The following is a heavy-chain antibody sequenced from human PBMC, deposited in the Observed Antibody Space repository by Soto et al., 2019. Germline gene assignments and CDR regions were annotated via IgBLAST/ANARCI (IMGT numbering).Heavy chain of an antibody. CDR2: IYHSGST. D-gene: IGHD4-4*01. Sequence: KPSETLSLTCAVSGYSISSGYYWGWIRQPPGKGLEWIGSIYHSGSTYYNPSLKSRVTISVDTSKNQFSLKLSSVTAADTAVYYCAGVREVTILDYWGQGTLVTVSS. CDR1: GYSISSGYY. J-gene: IGHJ4*02. CDR3: AGVREVTILDY. V-gene: IGHV4-38-2*01.